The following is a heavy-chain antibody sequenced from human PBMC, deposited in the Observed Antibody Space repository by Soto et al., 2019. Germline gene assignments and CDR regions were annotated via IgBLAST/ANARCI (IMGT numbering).Heavy chain of an antibody. CDR1: GGSISSGGYY. D-gene: IGHD3-22*01. CDR3: ARGFYDSSGPGYFDC. Sequence: SETLSLTCTVSGGSISSGGYYWSWIRQHPGKGLEWIGYIYYSGSTYYNPSLKSRVTISVDTSKNQFSLKLSSVTAADTAVYYCARGFYDSSGPGYFDCWGQGTLVTVSS. CDR2: IYYSGST. V-gene: IGHV4-31*03. J-gene: IGHJ4*02.